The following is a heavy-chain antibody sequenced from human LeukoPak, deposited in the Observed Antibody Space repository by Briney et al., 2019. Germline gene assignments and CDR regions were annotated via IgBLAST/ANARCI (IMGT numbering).Heavy chain of an antibody. CDR2: IYYSGST. Sequence: PSETLSLTCTVSGGSISNKYWSWIRQPPGKGLEWIGYIYYSGSTNYNPSLKSRVTILVDTSKNQFSLKLSSVTAADRAVYYCASIAYSGGWYVVDYYYMDVWGKGTTVTVSS. V-gene: IGHV4-59*12. D-gene: IGHD6-19*01. CDR1: GGSISNKY. CDR3: ASIAYSGGWYVVDYYYMDV. J-gene: IGHJ6*03.